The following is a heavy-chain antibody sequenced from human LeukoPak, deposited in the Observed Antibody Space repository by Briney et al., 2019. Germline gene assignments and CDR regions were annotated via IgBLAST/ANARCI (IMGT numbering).Heavy chain of an antibody. J-gene: IGHJ2*01. CDR1: GGSISSSSYY. Sequence: RPSETLSLTCTVSGGSISSSSYYWGWIRQPPGKGLEWIGSIYYSGSTYYNPSLKSRVTISVDTSKNQFSLKLSSVTAADTAVYYCARVRWGSGWSRWYFDLWGRGTLVTVSS. D-gene: IGHD6-19*01. CDR3: ARVRWGSGWSRWYFDL. V-gene: IGHV4-39*07. CDR2: IYYSGST.